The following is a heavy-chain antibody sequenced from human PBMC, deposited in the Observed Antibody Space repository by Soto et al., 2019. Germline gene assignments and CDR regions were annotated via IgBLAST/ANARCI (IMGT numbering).Heavy chain of an antibody. CDR1: GGSISSSSYY. V-gene: IGHV4-39*01. J-gene: IGHJ5*02. Sequence: SETLSLTCPLAGGSISSSSYYWGWFRQPPGKGLEWIGSIYYSGSTYYTPSLKSRVTISVDTSKTQFSLELSSVTAADTAVYYCARYLAAKGYNWFDPWGQGTLVTVSS. CDR2: IYYSGST. CDR3: ARYLAAKGYNWFDP. D-gene: IGHD2-15*01.